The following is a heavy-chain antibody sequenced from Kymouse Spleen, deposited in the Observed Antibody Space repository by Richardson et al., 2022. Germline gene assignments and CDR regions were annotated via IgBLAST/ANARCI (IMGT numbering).Heavy chain of an antibody. CDR3: AKVYYDILTGYYSLLTT. CDR1: GFTFDDYA. D-gene: IGHD3-9*01. J-gene: IGHJ4*02. V-gene: IGHV3-9*01. Sequence: EVQLVESGGGLVQPGRSLRLSCAASGFTFDDYAMHWVRQAPGKGLEWVSGISWNSGSIGYADSVKGRFTISRDNAKNSLYLQMNSLRAEDTALYYCAKVYYDILTGYYSLLTTGAREPWSPSPQ. CDR2: ISWNSGSI.